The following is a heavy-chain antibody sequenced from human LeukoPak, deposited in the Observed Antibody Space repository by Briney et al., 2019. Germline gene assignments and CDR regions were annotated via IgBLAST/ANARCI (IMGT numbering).Heavy chain of an antibody. CDR2: ISAYNGKT. V-gene: IGHV1-18*01. D-gene: IGHD6-6*01. Sequence: ASVKVSCKASVYSFTDYGISWVRQAPGQGLEWMGWISAYNGKTNYAQKFQGRVTMTTVTSTSTAYMELRSLTSDDTAVYYCARDRSSSSLWGQGTLVTVSS. CDR1: VYSFTDYG. CDR3: ARDRSSSSL. J-gene: IGHJ4*02.